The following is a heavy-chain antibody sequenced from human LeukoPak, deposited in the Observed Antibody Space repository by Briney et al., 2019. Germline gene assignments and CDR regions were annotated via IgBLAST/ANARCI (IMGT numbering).Heavy chain of an antibody. J-gene: IGHJ6*03. CDR1: GFTLSSYA. D-gene: IGHD3-10*01. CDR2: ISASGGST. V-gene: IGHV3-23*01. Sequence: GGSLRLSCAASGFTLSSYAMSWVRQAPGKGLEWVSSISASGGSTNYADSVKGRFTISRDNSKNTVYLQMNSLRAEDTAVYYCAKVMKGSERLTMVRGVIIRTAGLYYMDVWGKGTTVTISS. CDR3: AKVMKGSERLTMVRGVIIRTAGLYYMDV.